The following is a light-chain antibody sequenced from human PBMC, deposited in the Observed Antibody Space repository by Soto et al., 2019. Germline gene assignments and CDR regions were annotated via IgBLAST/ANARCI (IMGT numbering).Light chain of an antibody. Sequence: AIQMTQSPSSLSASVGDRVTITCRASQDIRNELGWYQQKPGKAPKFLIYAASSLRSGVPSRFSGSGSGTDFTLTINGLQPEDFATYYCLQERDYPRTFGQGTKVEIK. CDR2: AAS. J-gene: IGKJ1*01. CDR1: QDIRNE. V-gene: IGKV1-6*02. CDR3: LQERDYPRT.